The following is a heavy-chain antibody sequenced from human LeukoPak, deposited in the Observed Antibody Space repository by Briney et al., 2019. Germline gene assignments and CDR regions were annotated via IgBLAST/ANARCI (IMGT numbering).Heavy chain of an antibody. D-gene: IGHD6-19*01. J-gene: IGHJ4*02. CDR3: ARRGSGWFYFDY. CDR1: GGSFSGYY. V-gene: IGHV4-34*01. Sequence: SETLSLTCAVYGGSFSGYYWSWIRQPPGKGLEWIGEINHSGSTNYNPSLKSRVAISVDTSKNQFSLKLSSVTAADTAVYYCARRGSGWFYFDYWGQGTLVTVSS. CDR2: INHSGST.